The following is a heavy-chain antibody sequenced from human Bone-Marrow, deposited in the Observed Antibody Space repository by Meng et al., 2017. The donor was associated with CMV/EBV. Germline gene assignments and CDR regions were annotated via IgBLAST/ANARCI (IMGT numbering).Heavy chain of an antibody. J-gene: IGHJ4*02. D-gene: IGHD2-21*01. CDR2: MNPNSGNT. V-gene: IGHV1-8*01. CDR3: ARVFRKGAYKSLTYY. Sequence: ASVKVSCKASGYTFTSYDINWVRQATGQGLEWMGWMNPNSGNTGYAKKFQGRVTMTRNTSISTAYMELSSLRSEDTAVYYGARVFRKGAYKSLTYYCGQRTLVTVSS. CDR1: GYTFTSYD.